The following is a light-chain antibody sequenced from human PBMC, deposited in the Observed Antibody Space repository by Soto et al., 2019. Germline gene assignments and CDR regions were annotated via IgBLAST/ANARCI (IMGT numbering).Light chain of an antibody. V-gene: IGKV4-1*01. CDR3: QQYYRPWT. CDR1: QSVLYSSNNKNY. Sequence: DIVMTQSPDSLAVSLGERATINCKSSQSVLYSSNNKNYLAWYQQKPGQPPKLLIYWASTRESGVPDRFSGSGSVTDFTLTIRSLQAEDGAVYYCQQYYRPWTFGKGTKVEIK. CDR2: WAS. J-gene: IGKJ1*01.